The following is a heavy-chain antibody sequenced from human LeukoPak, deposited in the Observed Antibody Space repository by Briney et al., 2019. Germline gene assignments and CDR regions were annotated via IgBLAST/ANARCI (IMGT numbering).Heavy chain of an antibody. CDR1: GYTFTGYY. Sequence: GASVKVSCKASGYTFTGYYMHWVRQVPGQGLEWMGRINPNSGGTNYAQKFQGRVTMTRDTSISTAYMELSRLRSDDTAVYYCARDYGSGSYSFDYWGQGTLVTVSS. CDR3: ARDYGSGSYSFDY. D-gene: IGHD3-10*01. J-gene: IGHJ4*02. V-gene: IGHV1-2*06. CDR2: INPNSGGT.